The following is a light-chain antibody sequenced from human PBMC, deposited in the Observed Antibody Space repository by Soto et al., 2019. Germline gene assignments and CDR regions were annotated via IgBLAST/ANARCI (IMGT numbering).Light chain of an antibody. CDR1: QSVTSSY. CDR2: GAS. J-gene: IGKJ4*01. Sequence: EIVLTQSPGTLSLSPGERATLSCRASQSVTSSYLAWYQRKPGQAPRLLIYGASNRATGIPDRFSGSGSGTDFSLTISRLEPEDFAVYYCQQYGGSLLTFGGGTRVEMK. CDR3: QQYGGSLLT. V-gene: IGKV3-20*01.